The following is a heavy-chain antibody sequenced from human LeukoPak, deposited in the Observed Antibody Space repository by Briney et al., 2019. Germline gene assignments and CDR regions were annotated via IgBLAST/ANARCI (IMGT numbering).Heavy chain of an antibody. J-gene: IGHJ4*02. Sequence: MTGGSLRLSCAASRFTFSSYSMNWVRQAPGKGLEWVSSISSSSSYIYYADSVKGRFTISRDNAKNSLYLQMNSLRAEDTAVYYCASLYDILTGPLDYWGQGTLVTVSS. CDR1: RFTFSSYS. D-gene: IGHD3-9*01. V-gene: IGHV3-21*01. CDR3: ASLYDILTGPLDY. CDR2: ISSSSSYI.